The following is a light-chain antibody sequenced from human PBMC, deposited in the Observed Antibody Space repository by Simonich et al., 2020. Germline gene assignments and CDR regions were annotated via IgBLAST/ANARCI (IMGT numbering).Light chain of an antibody. CDR2: WAS. CDR3: QQYYSTPYT. Sequence: DIVMTQSPDSLAVYLGERATINCKSSQSDLYSSNNKNYLAWYQQKPGQPPKLLIYWASTRESGVPDRFSGSGSGTDFTLTISSLQAEDVAVYYCQQYYSTPYTFGQGTKLEIK. CDR1: QSDLYSSNNKNY. V-gene: IGKV4-1*01. J-gene: IGKJ2*01.